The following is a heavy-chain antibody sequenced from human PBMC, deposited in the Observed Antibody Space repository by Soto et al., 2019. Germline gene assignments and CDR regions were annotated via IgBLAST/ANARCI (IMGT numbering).Heavy chain of an antibody. J-gene: IGHJ4*02. D-gene: IGHD1-26*01. V-gene: IGHV3-21*01. Sequence: GGSLRLSCAASGFSFSSYTMHWVRQAPGKGLEWVSSITSGSSYIYYADSVKGRFTISRDNSKNSLYLQMNSLRAEDTAVYYCARGYSLAPISIGYRGQGLLVTVS. CDR1: GFSFSSYT. CDR3: ARGYSLAPISIGY. CDR2: ITSGSSYI.